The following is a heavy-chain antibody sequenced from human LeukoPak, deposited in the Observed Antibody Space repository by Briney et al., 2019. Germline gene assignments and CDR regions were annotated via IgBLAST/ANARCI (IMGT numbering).Heavy chain of an antibody. Sequence: SGGSLRLSCAASGFTFSSYAMSWIRQAPGKGLEWVSAISGSGGSTYYADSAKGRFTISRDNSKNTLYLQMNSLRAEDTAVYCCAKDVGGATPYDYWGQGTLVTVSS. CDR1: GFTFSSYA. CDR2: ISGSGGST. CDR3: AKDVGGATPYDY. J-gene: IGHJ4*02. V-gene: IGHV3-23*01. D-gene: IGHD1-26*01.